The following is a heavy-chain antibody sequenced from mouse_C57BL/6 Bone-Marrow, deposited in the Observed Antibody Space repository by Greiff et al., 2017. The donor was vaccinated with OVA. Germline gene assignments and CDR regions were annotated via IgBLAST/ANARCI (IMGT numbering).Heavy chain of an antibody. CDR1: GFSLTSYG. J-gene: IGHJ4*01. Sequence: VQLKESGPGLVQPSQSLSITCTVSGFSLTSYGVHWVRQSPGKGLEWLGVIWSGGSTDYNAAFISRLSISKDNSKSQVFFKMNSLQADDTAIYYCARSLYYYGSRDAMDYWGQGTSVTVSS. D-gene: IGHD1-1*01. CDR3: ARSLYYYGSRDAMDY. CDR2: IWSGGST. V-gene: IGHV2-2*01.